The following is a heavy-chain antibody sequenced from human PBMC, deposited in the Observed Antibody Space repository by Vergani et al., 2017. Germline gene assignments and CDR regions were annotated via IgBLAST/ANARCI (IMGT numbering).Heavy chain of an antibody. CDR3: ARLDSSGWYVPALYFDY. J-gene: IGHJ4*02. D-gene: IGHD6-19*01. Sequence: QLQLQESGPGLVKPSETLSLTCTVSGGSISSSSYYWGWIRQPPGKGLEWIGSIYYSGSTYYNPSLKSRVTISVATSKNPFSLKLSSVTAADTAVYYCARLDSSGWYVPALYFDYWGQGTLVTVSS. CDR1: GGSISSSSYY. CDR2: IYYSGST. V-gene: IGHV4-39*01.